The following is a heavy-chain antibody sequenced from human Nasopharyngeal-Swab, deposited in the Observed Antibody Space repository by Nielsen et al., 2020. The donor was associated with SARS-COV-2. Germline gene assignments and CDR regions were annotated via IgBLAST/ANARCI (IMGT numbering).Heavy chain of an antibody. V-gene: IGHV4-30-4*01. CDR3: ARDSRGWFDP. CDR2: IYYSGST. D-gene: IGHD2-2*01. Sequence: SETLSLTCTVSGGSISSGDYYWSWIRQPPGKGLEWIGYIYYSGSTYYNPSLKSRVTISVDTSQNQFSLKLSSVTAADTAVYYCARDSRGWFDPWGQGTLVTVSS. J-gene: IGHJ5*02. CDR1: GGSISSGDYY.